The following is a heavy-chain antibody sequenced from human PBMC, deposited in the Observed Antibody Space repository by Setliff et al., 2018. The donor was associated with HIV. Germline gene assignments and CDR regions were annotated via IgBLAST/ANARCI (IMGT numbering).Heavy chain of an antibody. J-gene: IGHJ6*03. CDR1: GYNFRKYW. D-gene: IGHD6-19*01. CDR3: ARVAVPSTVYYYYHMGV. V-gene: IGHV5-51*01. CDR2: IFPGDSET. Sequence: PGESLKISCKGSGYNFRKYWIAWVRQMPGKGLEWMGIIFPGDSETTYRPSLQGQVTISIDKSISTAYLQWSSLKASDTAMYFCARVAVPSTVYYYYHMGVW.